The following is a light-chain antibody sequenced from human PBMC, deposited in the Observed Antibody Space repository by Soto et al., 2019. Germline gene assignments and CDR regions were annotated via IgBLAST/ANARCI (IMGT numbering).Light chain of an antibody. J-gene: IGKJ2*01. Sequence: EIVLTRSPGTLSLSPGERATLSCRASQSVSSSYLAWYQQKPGQAPRLLIYGASSRATGTPDRFSASGSGPDFTLTISRLEPEDFAVYYCQQYGSSPYTFGQGTKLEIK. V-gene: IGKV3-20*01. CDR3: QQYGSSPYT. CDR2: GAS. CDR1: QSVSSSY.